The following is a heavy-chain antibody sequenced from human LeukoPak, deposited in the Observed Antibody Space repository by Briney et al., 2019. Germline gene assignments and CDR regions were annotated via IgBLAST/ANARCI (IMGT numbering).Heavy chain of an antibody. Sequence: SETLSLTCTVSGASISSSNGYFWAWIRQPPGKGPDWIGIIDYRGTAFYNPSLESRITISVETSNNFFSLKVRSVTAADTAQYYCARQAGAGTRWDYFDYWGQGIQVTVSS. V-gene: IGHV4-39*01. D-gene: IGHD3/OR15-3a*01. J-gene: IGHJ4*02. CDR1: GASISSSNGYF. CDR3: ARQAGAGTRWDYFDY. CDR2: IDYRGTA.